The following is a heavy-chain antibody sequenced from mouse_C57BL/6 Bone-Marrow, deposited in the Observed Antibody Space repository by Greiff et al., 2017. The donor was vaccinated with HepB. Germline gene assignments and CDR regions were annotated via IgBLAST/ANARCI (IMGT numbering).Heavy chain of an antibody. CDR1: GYTFTEYT. V-gene: IGHV1-62-2*01. CDR3: ARHEERDSSGYPWFAY. Sequence: QVQLQQSGAELVKPGASVKLSCKASGYTFTEYTIHWVKQRSGQGLEWIGWFYPGSGSIKYNEKFKDKATLTADKSSSTVYMELSRLTSEDSAVYCCARHEERDSSGYPWFAYWGQGTRVTVSA. CDR2: FYPGSGSI. J-gene: IGHJ3*01. D-gene: IGHD3-2*02.